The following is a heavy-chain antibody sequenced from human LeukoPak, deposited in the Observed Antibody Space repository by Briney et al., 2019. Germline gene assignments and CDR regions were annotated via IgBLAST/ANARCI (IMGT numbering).Heavy chain of an antibody. Sequence: ASVKVSCKASGYTFTSYGISWVRQAPGQGLEWMGRIIPILGIANYAQKFQGRVTITADKSTSTAYMELSSLRSEDTAVYYCAREPYSSSWYGSEAFDIWGQGTMVTVSS. J-gene: IGHJ3*02. CDR2: IIPILGIA. CDR3: AREPYSSSWYGSEAFDI. CDR1: GYTFTSYG. D-gene: IGHD6-13*01. V-gene: IGHV1-69*04.